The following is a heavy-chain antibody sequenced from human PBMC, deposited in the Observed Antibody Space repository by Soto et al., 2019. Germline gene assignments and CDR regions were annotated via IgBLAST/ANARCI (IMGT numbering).Heavy chain of an antibody. CDR2: ISGYDDGT. J-gene: IGHJ5*02. Sequence: QVQLVQSGAEVKKPVASVKVSCKSYGYTFTRYGISGGRQAPGQGLEWMGWISGYDDGTMYAQRFQGRVPMTTDTYTRTAYRELRTRRSYATALYYCERGSRVPTDNLFDPLGKGTLVTVSS. D-gene: IGHD1-1*01. V-gene: IGHV1-18*01. CDR3: ERGSRVPTDNLFDP. CDR1: GYTFTRYG.